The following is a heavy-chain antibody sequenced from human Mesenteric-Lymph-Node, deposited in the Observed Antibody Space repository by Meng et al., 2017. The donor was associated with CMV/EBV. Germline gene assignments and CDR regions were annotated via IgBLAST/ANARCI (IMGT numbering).Heavy chain of an antibody. CDR3: ARGSSYDILTGYFDY. Sequence: QWGAGLLKPSGTLSVTCAVYGGSFSGYYWNWIRQSPEKGLEWIGEINHSGSTTYNPSFTSRIIISVDTSTNQISLNMSSVTAADTAVYYCARGSSYDILTGYFDYWGQGALVTVSS. J-gene: IGHJ4*02. CDR1: GGSFSGYY. D-gene: IGHD3-9*01. CDR2: INHSGST. V-gene: IGHV4-34*01.